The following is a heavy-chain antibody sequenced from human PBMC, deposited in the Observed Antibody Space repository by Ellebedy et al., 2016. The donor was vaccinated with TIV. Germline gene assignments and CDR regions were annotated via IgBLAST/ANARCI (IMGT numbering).Heavy chain of an antibody. J-gene: IGHJ4*02. D-gene: IGHD3-16*01. CDR2: INGGDGYP. CDR3: ARSGDDWGIDL. Sequence: AASVKVSCKASGYAFTHYGLHWVRQAPGQGLEWMAWINGGDGYPKYSWKFQGRGSFTRDTSATTAYMELSSLTSEDTAVDYCARSGDDWGIDLWGQGTLVTVSS. V-gene: IGHV1-3*01. CDR1: GYAFTHYG.